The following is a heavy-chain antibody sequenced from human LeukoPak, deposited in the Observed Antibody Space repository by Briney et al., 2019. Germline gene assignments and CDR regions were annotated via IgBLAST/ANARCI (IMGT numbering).Heavy chain of an antibody. CDR2: IKTDGSIT. Sequence: GGSLRLSCAASGFSFSVYWMHWVRQAPGKGPVWVSRIKTDGSITDYADSVKGRFTISRDNSKNTLYLQMNSLRAEDTAVYYCATPVPHGSDPSLYYYYMDVWGKGTTVTISS. V-gene: IGHV3-74*01. CDR3: ATPVPHGSDPSLYYYYMDV. D-gene: IGHD3-10*01. CDR1: GFSFSVYW. J-gene: IGHJ6*03.